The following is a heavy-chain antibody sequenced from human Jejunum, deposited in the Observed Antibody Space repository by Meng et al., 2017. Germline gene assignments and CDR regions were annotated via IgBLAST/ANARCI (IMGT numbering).Heavy chain of an antibody. J-gene: IGHJ5*02. Sequence: EVQLVESGGGLVQPGGSLRLSCAASGFTFSTYWMYWVRQAPGKGLVWVSYIDNDGSRTGYADSVKGRFTISRDNAKNTLYLQMNSLRAEDTAVYYCAKDPGQRKGFDPWGQGSLVTVSS. V-gene: IGHV3-74*01. CDR1: GFTFSTYW. D-gene: IGHD1-1*01. CDR3: AKDPGQRKGFDP. CDR2: IDNDGSRT.